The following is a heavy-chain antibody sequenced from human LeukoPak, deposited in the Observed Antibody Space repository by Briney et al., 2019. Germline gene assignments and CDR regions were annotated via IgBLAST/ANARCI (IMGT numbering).Heavy chain of an antibody. CDR2: TYYRSTWYN. CDR3: ARRLTQYDCFDP. Sequence: SQTLSLTCAISGGSVSSNSVTWNWIRQSPSRGLEWLGRTYYRSTWYNDYAVSVRGRITVNPDTSKNQFSLHLNSVTPEDTAVYYCARRLTQYDCFDPWGQGIQVTVSS. J-gene: IGHJ5*02. D-gene: IGHD2-2*01. V-gene: IGHV6-1*01. CDR1: GGSVSSNSVT.